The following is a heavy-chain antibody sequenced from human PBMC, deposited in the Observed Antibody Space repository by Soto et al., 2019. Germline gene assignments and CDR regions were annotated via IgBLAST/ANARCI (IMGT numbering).Heavy chain of an antibody. V-gene: IGHV2-5*02. Sequence: QITLKESGPTLVMPTQTLTLTCTFSGFSLSTGGVGVGCVRQPPGKAPEWLAFIYWDDDKRYNPSLKSRLTSTKDNSNNLVVLIMTNVEPGDKVTYFGAHRLPGSSTCWVTGIFDHWGQGNMGTVSS. D-gene: IGHD6-19*01. J-gene: IGHJ4*02. CDR3: AHRLPGSSTCWVTGIFDH. CDR2: IYWDDDK. CDR1: GFSLSTGGVG.